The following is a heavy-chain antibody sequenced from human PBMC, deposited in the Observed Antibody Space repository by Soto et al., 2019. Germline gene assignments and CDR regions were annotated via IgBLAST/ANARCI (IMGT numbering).Heavy chain of an antibody. V-gene: IGHV3-23*01. CDR2: ISGSGDNT. J-gene: IGHJ6*03. D-gene: IGHD3-3*01. CDR3: AKDLGTDDFWSAYYTYYYMDV. CDR1: GFTFSSYA. Sequence: EVQLLESGGGLVQPGGSLRLSCAASGFTFSSYALNWVRQAPGKGLEWVSVISGSGDNTYYADSVKGRFTISRDNSKNKLYLQMNRLRAEDTAVYYCAKDLGTDDFWSAYYTYYYMDVWGKGTTVTVSS.